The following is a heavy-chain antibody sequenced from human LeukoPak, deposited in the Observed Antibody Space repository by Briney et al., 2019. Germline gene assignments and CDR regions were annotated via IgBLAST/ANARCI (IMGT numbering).Heavy chain of an antibody. Sequence: EASVKVSFKASGGTFSSYAISWVRQAPGQGLEWMGGIIPIFGTANYAQKFQGRVTITADESTSTAYMELSSLRSEDTAVYYCARDDCSGGSCYSPRAFDIWGQGTMVTVSS. CDR1: GGTFSSYA. CDR2: IIPIFGTA. V-gene: IGHV1-69*01. D-gene: IGHD2-15*01. CDR3: ARDDCSGGSCYSPRAFDI. J-gene: IGHJ3*02.